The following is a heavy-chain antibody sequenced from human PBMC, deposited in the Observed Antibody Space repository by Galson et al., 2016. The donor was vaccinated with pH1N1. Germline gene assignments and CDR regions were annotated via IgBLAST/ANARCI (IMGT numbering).Heavy chain of an antibody. CDR1: GFTFSNYW. D-gene: IGHD3-10*01. CDR3: AREGVSMVRELDAFDI. V-gene: IGHV3-7*01. Sequence: SLRLSCAASGFTFSNYWMSWVRQAPGKGLESVANVKPDGSKKYYMGSVKGRFTISRDNAKNSLYLEMNSLRADDTAIYYCAREGVSMVRELDAFDIWGQGTMVTVSS. J-gene: IGHJ3*02. CDR2: VKPDGSKK.